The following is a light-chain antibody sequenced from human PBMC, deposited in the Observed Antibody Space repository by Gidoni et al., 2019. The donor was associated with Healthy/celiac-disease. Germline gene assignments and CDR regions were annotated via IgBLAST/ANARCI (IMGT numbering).Light chain of an antibody. CDR3: QQYGSSPFT. CDR2: DAS. V-gene: IGKV3D-20*01. CDR1: QSVSSSS. J-gene: IGKJ3*01. Sequence: EIVLTQSPATLSLSPGERATLSCGASQSVSSSSLAWYQQKPGLAPRLLIYDASSRATGIPDRFSGSGSGTDFTLTISRLEPEDFAVYYCQQYGSSPFTFGPGTKVDIK.